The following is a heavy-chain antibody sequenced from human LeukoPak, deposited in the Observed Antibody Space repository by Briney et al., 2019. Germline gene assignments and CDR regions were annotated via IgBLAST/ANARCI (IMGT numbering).Heavy chain of an antibody. Sequence: ASVKVSCKASGGTFSSYAISWVRQAPGQELEWMGGIIPIFGTANYAQKFQGRVTITADESTSTAYMELSSLRSEDTAVYYCAREPYCSGGSCSSAPLDYWGQGTLVTVSS. J-gene: IGHJ4*02. CDR3: AREPYCSGGSCSSAPLDY. CDR1: GGTFSSYA. V-gene: IGHV1-69*01. CDR2: IIPIFGTA. D-gene: IGHD2-15*01.